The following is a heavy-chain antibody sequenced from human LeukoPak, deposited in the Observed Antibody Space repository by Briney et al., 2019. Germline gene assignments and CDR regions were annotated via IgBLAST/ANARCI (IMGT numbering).Heavy chain of an antibody. D-gene: IGHD2-2*01. CDR1: GFTFSSYS. V-gene: IGHV3-23*01. J-gene: IGHJ4*02. CDR2: ISGSGGST. CDR3: AKDPGYQVVYCFDY. Sequence: KPGGSLRLSCAASGFTFSSYSMSWVRQAPGKGLEWVSGISGSGGSTDYADSVKGRSTISRDNSKNTLYLQMNSLRVEDTAVYYCAKDPGYQVVYCFDYWGQGTLVTVSS.